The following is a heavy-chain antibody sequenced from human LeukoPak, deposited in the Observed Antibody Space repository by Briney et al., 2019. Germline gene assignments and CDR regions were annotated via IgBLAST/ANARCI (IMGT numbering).Heavy chain of an antibody. CDR3: ARGIPRALDY. V-gene: IGHV4-34*01. Sequence: SETLSLTCAVYGGSFSGYFWSWIRQPPGKGLEWIGEINHSGSTNYNPSLKSQVTISVDTSKNQFSLKLSSVTAADTAVYYCARGIPRALDYWGQGTLVTVSS. J-gene: IGHJ4*02. CDR1: GGSFSGYF. D-gene: IGHD2-2*02. CDR2: INHSGST.